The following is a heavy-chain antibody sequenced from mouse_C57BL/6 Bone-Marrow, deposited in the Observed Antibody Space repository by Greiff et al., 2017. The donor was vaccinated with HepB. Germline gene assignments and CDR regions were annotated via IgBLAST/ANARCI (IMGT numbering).Heavy chain of an antibody. J-gene: IGHJ3*01. V-gene: IGHV1-64*01. Sequence: QVQLQQSGAELVKPGASVKLSCKASGYTFTSYWMHWVKQRPGQGLEWIGMIHPNSGSTNYNEKFKSKATLTVDKSSSTAYMQLSSLTSEDSAVYYCAYYDYAVPFAYWGQGTLVTVSA. CDR3: AYYDYAVPFAY. CDR1: GYTFTSYW. CDR2: IHPNSGST. D-gene: IGHD2-4*01.